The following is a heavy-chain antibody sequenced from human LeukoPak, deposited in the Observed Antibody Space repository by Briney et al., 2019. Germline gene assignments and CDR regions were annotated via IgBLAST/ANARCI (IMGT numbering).Heavy chain of an antibody. CDR1: GFTFSKAW. D-gene: IGHD5-18*01. Sequence: PGRSLRLSCAASGFTFSKAWMSWVRQAPGKGLEWVGRIKSKISGGTTDYAAPAKGRFTISGDDSKNTLYLQMDSLKTEDTAVYYCAAEDIYSYGFKWGRGTLVTVSS. J-gene: IGHJ4*02. CDR2: IKSKISGGTT. V-gene: IGHV3-15*01. CDR3: AAEDIYSYGFK.